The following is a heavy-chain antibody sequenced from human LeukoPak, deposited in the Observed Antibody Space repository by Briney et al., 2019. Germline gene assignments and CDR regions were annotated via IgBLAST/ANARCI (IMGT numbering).Heavy chain of an antibody. D-gene: IGHD2-21*02. CDR3: ANLVVVTAQDY. CDR1: GFTFSSYG. V-gene: IGHV3-30*18. Sequence: GGSLRLSCAASGFTFSSYGMHWVRQAPGKGLEWVAVISYDGSNKYYADSVKGRFTISRDNSKNTLYLQMNSLRAEDTAVYYCANLVVVTAQDYWGQGTLVTVSS. J-gene: IGHJ4*02. CDR2: ISYDGSNK.